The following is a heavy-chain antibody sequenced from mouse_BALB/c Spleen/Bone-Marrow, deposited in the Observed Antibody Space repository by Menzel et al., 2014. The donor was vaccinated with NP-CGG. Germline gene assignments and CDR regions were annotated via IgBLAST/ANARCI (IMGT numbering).Heavy chain of an antibody. J-gene: IGHJ3*01. CDR1: GFNIKDTY. CDR3: ANDWFAY. D-gene: IGHD2-3*01. V-gene: IGHV14-3*02. CDR2: IDPANGNT. Sequence: EVQLQQSGAELVKPGASVKLSCTASGFNIKDTYMHWVKQRPEQGLEWIGRIDPANGNTKYDPKFQGEATITADTSSNTAHLHLSSLTSEDAAVYYCANDWFAYWGQGTLVTVSA.